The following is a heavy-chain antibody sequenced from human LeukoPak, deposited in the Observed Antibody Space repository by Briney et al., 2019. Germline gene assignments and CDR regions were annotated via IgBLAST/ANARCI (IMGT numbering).Heavy chain of an antibody. CDR2: IHYSGST. V-gene: IGHV4-39*06. D-gene: IGHD2-15*01. J-gene: IGHJ6*03. CDR1: GGSISSSSYY. CDR3: ARGYCSGGSCYSYYYYNYMDV. Sequence: SETLSLTCTVSGGSISSSSYYWGWIRQPPGKGLEWIGSIHYSGSTNYNPSLKSRVTISVDTSKNQFPLKRSSVTAADTAVYYCARGYCSGGSCYSYYYYNYMDVWGKGTTVTVSS.